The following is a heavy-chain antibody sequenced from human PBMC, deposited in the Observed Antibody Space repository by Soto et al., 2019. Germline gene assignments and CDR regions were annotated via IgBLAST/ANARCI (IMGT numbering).Heavy chain of an antibody. J-gene: IGHJ5*02. D-gene: IGHD4-17*01. CDR2: ISYDGSNK. V-gene: IGHV3-30-3*01. CDR3: ARPSTTVTTLNCFDP. CDR1: GFTFSSYA. Sequence: QVQMVESGGGVVQPGRSLRLSCAASGFTFSSYAMHWVRQAPGKGLEWVAVISYDGSNKYYADSVKGRFTISRDNSTNTLYLQMNSLRAEDTALYYCARPSTTVTTLNCFDPWGQGSLVTVSS.